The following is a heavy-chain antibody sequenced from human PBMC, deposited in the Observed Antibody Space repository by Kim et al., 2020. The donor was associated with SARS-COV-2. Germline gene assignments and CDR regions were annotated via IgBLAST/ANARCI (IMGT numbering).Heavy chain of an antibody. D-gene: IGHD6-13*01. J-gene: IGHJ4*02. CDR3: ARDRRYSSSHFDY. V-gene: IGHV4-4*02. Sequence: SETLSLTCAVSGGSISSSNWWSWVRQPPGKGLEWIGEIYHSGSTNYNPSLKSQVTISVDKSKNQFSLKLSSVTAADTAVYYCARDRRYSSSHFDYWGQGTLVTVSS. CDR1: GGSISSSNW. CDR2: IYHSGST.